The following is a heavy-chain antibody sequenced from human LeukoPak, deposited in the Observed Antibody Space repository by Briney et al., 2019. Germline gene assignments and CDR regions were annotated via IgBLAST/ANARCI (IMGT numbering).Heavy chain of an antibody. CDR2: IKSKTDGGTT. Sequence: GGSLRLSCAASGFTFSNAWMTWVRQAPGKGLEWVGRIKSKTDGGTTDYAAPVKGRFTISRDDSQNTLYLQMNSLKTEDTAVYYCARDPSRGLYYFDRWGQGTLVTVSS. CDR3: ARDPSRGLYYFDR. D-gene: IGHD4/OR15-4a*01. CDR1: GFTFSNAW. J-gene: IGHJ4*02. V-gene: IGHV3-15*01.